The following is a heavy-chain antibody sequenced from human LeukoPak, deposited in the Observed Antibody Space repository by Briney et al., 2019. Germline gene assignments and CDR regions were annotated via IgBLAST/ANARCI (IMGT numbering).Heavy chain of an antibody. V-gene: IGHV4-59*01. Sequence: SETLSLTCTVSGGSFSNSYWSWIRQPPGRGPEWIGYIYYTGSTSYNPSLKSRVTLSLDTSRNQFSLNLRSVTATDTAVYYCASVDCSRGGCQALGIDYWGQGTLVTVSS. CDR1: GGSFSNSY. CDR3: ASVDCSRGGCQALGIDY. CDR2: IYYTGST. J-gene: IGHJ4*02. D-gene: IGHD2-15*01.